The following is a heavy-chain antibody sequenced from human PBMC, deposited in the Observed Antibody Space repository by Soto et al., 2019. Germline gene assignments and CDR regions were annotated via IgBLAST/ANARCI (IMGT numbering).Heavy chain of an antibody. J-gene: IGHJ5*02. Sequence: QVQLVQSGAEVKKPGSSVKVSCNVSGGTFSSHAINWLRQAPGQGLEWMGVIIPITETPNNAEKFQGRVTITADKSTTTLYMELSSLTFDDTAVYFCARGNKGPGHYSPGSQGWYGPWGQGTLVTVSS. V-gene: IGHV1-69*06. CDR3: ARGNKGPGHYSPGSQGWYGP. CDR2: IIPITETP. CDR1: GGTFSSHA. D-gene: IGHD3-10*01.